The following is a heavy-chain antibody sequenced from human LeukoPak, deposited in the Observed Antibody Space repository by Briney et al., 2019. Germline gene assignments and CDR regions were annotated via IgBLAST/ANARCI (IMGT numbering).Heavy chain of an antibody. V-gene: IGHV3-23*01. CDR2: ISTSGGDT. CDR3: AKGGSYAPLDY. Sequence: GGSLRLSCAASGFTFTDSAMTWVRQAPGKGLEWVSAISTSGGDTIYTDSVKGRFTISRDNSKNTLYLQMNSLRAEDTAIYYCAKGGSYAPLDYRGQGTLVTVSS. D-gene: IGHD1-26*01. J-gene: IGHJ4*02. CDR1: GFTFTDSA.